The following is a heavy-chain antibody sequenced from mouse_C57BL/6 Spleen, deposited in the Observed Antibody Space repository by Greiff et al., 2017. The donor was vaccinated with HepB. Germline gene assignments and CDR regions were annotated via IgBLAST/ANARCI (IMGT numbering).Heavy chain of an antibody. CDR2: ISDGGSYT. CDR1: GFTFSSYA. D-gene: IGHD2-4*01. Sequence: EVQLVESGGGLVKPGGSLKLSCAASGFTFSSYAMSWVRQTPEKRLEWVATISDGGSYTYYPDNVKGRFTISRENAKNNLYLQMSHLKSEDTAMYYCARDDYDYDWYFYYWGQGTTLTVSS. CDR3: ARDDYDYDWYFYY. J-gene: IGHJ2*01. V-gene: IGHV5-4*01.